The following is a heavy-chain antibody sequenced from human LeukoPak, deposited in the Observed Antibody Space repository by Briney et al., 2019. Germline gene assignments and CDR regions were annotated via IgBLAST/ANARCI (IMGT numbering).Heavy chain of an antibody. CDR2: ISSSGSTI. CDR3: ARACKPIDY. Sequence: PGGSLRLSCAASGFTFSSYEMNWVRQAPGKGLEWVSYISSSGSTIYYADSVKGRFTISRDNAKNSLYLQMNSLRAEDTAVYYCARACKPIDYWGQGTLVTVSA. J-gene: IGHJ4*02. CDR1: GFTFSSYE. D-gene: IGHD1-14*01. V-gene: IGHV3-48*03.